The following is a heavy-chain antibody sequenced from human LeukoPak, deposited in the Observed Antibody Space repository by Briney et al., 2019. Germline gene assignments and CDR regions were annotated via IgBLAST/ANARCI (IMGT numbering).Heavy chain of an antibody. Sequence: TPSQTLSLTCAIYGGSLSNYYWIWIRQPPGKGLEWIGEINHSGRTHYNPSLKSRVTISIDTSKNQFSLKLSSVTAADTAVYYCAIEAIVGAPRGDYWGQGTLVTVSS. CDR3: AIEAIVGAPRGDY. D-gene: IGHD1-26*01. CDR2: INHSGRT. J-gene: IGHJ4*02. CDR1: GGSLSNYY. V-gene: IGHV4-34*01.